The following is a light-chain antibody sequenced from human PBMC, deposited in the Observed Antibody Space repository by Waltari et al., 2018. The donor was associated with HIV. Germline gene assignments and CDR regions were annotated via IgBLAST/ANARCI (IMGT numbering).Light chain of an antibody. Sequence: EIVLTQSPATLSLSPGERATLSCRASQSVSNYLAWYQQKSVQAPRLLIYDASNRATGIPARFSASGSGTDFTLTISSLQPEDFAFYYCHQRSTWPRTFGQGTKVEIK. CDR1: QSVSNY. V-gene: IGKV3-11*01. CDR3: HQRSTWPRT. CDR2: DAS. J-gene: IGKJ1*01.